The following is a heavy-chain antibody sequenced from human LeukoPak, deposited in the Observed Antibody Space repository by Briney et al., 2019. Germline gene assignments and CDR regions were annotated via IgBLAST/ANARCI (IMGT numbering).Heavy chain of an antibody. Sequence: GGSLRLSCAASGFTFSDYYMSWIRQAPGKGLEWVSYIDSSGSTIYYADSVKGRFTISRDNSKNTLYLQMNSLRAEDTAVYYCAKDRSGRQGENDYWGQGTLVTVSS. J-gene: IGHJ4*02. CDR2: IDSSGSTI. CDR1: GFTFSDYY. CDR3: AKDRSGRQGENDY. V-gene: IGHV3-11*01.